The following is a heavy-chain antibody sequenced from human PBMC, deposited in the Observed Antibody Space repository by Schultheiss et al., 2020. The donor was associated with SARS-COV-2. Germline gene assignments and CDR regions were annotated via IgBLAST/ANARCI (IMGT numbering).Heavy chain of an antibody. CDR3: AQQLGTESDY. CDR2: ISYDGSNK. CDR1: GFTFSSYN. D-gene: IGHD6-6*01. V-gene: IGHV3-30*03. J-gene: IGHJ4*02. Sequence: GGSLRLSCAASGFTFSSYNMHWVRQAPGKGLEWVAVISYDGSNKYYADSVKGRFTISRDNSKNTLYLQMNSLRAEDTAVYYCAQQLGTESDYWGQGTLVTVSS.